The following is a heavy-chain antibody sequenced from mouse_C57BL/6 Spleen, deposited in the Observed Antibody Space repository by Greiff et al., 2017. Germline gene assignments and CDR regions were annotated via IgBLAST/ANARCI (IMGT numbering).Heavy chain of an antibody. CDR3: TRQAIYYGDYVH. Sequence: EVKLQESGGGLVQPGGSMKLTCAASGFTFSDAWMDWVRQSPEKGLEWVAEIRNKANNHATYYAESVKGRFTISREEYKSSVYQQMNSLIAEYTVIYYCTRQAIYYGDYVHWGQGTLVTVSA. CDR1: GFTFSDAW. V-gene: IGHV6-6*01. CDR2: IRNKANNHAT. D-gene: IGHD2-13*01. J-gene: IGHJ3*01.